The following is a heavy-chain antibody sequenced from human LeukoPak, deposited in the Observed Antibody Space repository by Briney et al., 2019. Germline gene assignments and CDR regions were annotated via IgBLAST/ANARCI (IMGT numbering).Heavy chain of an antibody. V-gene: IGHV3-23*01. J-gene: IGHJ4*02. CDR3: ARDLWFGEFDY. CDR1: GFTFSTYG. Sequence: GGSLRLSCAASGFTFSTYGMNWVRPAPGKGLEWVSGIGPGGDKTYYADSVKGRFTISRENSKNMVYLQMNSPRAEDTAVYYCARDLWFGEFDYWGQGNLVTVSS. D-gene: IGHD3-10*01. CDR2: IGPGGDKT.